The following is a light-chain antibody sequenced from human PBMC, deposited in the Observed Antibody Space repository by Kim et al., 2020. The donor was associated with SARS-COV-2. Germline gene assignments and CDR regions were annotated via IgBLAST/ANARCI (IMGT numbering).Light chain of an antibody. J-gene: IGLJ2*01. Sequence: SSELTQDPAVSVALGQTVKITCQGDSLRKYYATWYQQKPGQAPVLVIYGRNNRPSGIPDRFSGSTSGNTASLTISGAQAEDEADFYCHSRNNTGTVIFGGGTKLTVL. CDR1: SLRKYY. CDR3: HSRNNTGTVI. V-gene: IGLV3-19*01. CDR2: GRN.